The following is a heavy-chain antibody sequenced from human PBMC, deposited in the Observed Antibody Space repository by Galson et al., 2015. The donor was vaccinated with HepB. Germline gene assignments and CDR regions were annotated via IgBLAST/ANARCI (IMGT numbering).Heavy chain of an antibody. J-gene: IGHJ5*02. D-gene: IGHD3-3*01. CDR3: AKEAVWFGADFFDP. V-gene: IGHV3-48*01. Sequence: SLRLSCAASGFHFNSFSMNWVRQAPGKGLEWVSYISRSGSVLFYADSVKGRCTISTDKAKKSLFLQMSSLRAEDTAVYYWAKEAVWFGADFFDPWGPGAQVAVSS. CDR2: ISRSGSVL. CDR1: GFHFNSFS.